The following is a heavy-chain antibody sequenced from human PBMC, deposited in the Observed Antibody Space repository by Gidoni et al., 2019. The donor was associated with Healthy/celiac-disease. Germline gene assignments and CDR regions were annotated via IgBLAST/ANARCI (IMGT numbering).Heavy chain of an antibody. CDR1: GFTFSSYE. D-gene: IGHD2-21*01. CDR3: ASVQPPVVVIAIPSEDAFDI. Sequence: EVQLVESGGGLVQPGGSLRLSCAASGFTFSSYETNWVRQAPGKGLEWVSYISSSGSTIYYADSVKGRFTISRDNAKNSLYLQMNSLRAEDTAVYYCASVQPPVVVIAIPSEDAFDIWGQGTMVTVSS. CDR2: ISSSGSTI. V-gene: IGHV3-48*03. J-gene: IGHJ3*02.